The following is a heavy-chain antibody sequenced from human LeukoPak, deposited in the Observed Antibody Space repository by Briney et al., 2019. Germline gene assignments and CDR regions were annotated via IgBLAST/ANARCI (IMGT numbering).Heavy chain of an antibody. CDR1: GGSILDSTYY. CDR2: IFYTGNT. D-gene: IGHD3-22*01. CDR3: ARQSSGYYYGWFDP. Sequence: SETQSLICTVSGGSILDSTYYWAWIRQPPGKGLEWIATIFYTGNTHYNPSLKSRVTMSVDTVKNQFSLNLNSVTAADTAVYYCARQSSGYYYGWFDPWGQGTLVTVSS. J-gene: IGHJ5*02. V-gene: IGHV4-39*01.